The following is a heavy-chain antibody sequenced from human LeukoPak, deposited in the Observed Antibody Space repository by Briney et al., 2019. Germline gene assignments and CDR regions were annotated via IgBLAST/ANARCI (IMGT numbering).Heavy chain of an antibody. CDR3: ARGWPYSYYYGSGSYFDY. D-gene: IGHD3-10*01. CDR2: INHSGST. V-gene: IGHV4-34*01. CDR1: GGSFSVYY. J-gene: IGHJ4*02. Sequence: SETLSLTCAVYGGSFSVYYWSWIRQPPGKAREGMGEINHSGSTNYNTSLKSRVTISVDTYKNQFSLKLSSVTAADTAVYYCARGWPYSYYYGSGSYFDYWGQGTLVTVSS.